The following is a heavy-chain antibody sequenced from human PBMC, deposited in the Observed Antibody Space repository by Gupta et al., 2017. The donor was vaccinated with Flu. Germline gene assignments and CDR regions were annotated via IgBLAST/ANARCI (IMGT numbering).Heavy chain of an antibody. V-gene: IGHV3-30*18. CDR2: ISYDGSDQ. D-gene: IGHD3-9*01. CDR3: AKRGGTDDNILTGLDY. J-gene: IGHJ4*02. CDR1: GFPFSRYA. Sequence: QVQLVESGGGVVQPGKSLRVSCAASGFPFSRYALHWVRQAPGKGLEWVAGISYDGSDQYYGDSGKGRFSVSRDNSQNTVFLQMNSLSNEETAVYFCAKRGGTDDNILTGLDYWGQGILVTVS.